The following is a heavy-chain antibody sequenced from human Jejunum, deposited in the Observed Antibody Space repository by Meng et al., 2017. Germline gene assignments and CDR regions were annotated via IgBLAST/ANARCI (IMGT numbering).Heavy chain of an antibody. CDR1: GGSINSDGYT. CDR2: IYHTGSP. J-gene: IGHJ4*02. D-gene: IGHD2-2*03. CDR3: ARMDSAFHYFDY. V-gene: IGHV4-30-2*01. Sequence: QLQLQESGPGLVKPSQTLSLTCAVSGGSINSDGYTWSWIRQPPGKGLEWIGYIYHTGSPYYNPSLKSRLTISVDRSENQFSLKLNSVTAADTAVYYCARMDSAFHYFDYWGQGTLVTVSS.